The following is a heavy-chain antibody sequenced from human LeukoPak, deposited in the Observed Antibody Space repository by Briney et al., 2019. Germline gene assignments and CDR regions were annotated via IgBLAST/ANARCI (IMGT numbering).Heavy chain of an antibody. CDR3: ARTLKSQRIGWFDP. D-gene: IGHD6-25*01. V-gene: IGHV4-30-2*01. J-gene: IGHJ5*02. Sequence: SETLSLTCAVSGGSISSGGYSWSWIRQPPGKGLEWIVYIYHSGSTYYNPSLKSRVTISVDRSKNQFSLKLSSVTAADTAVYYCARTLKSQRIGWFDPWGQGTLVTVSS. CDR1: GGSISSGGYS. CDR2: IYHSGST.